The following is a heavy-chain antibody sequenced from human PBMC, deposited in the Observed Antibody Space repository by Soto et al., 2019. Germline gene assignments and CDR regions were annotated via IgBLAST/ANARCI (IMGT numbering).Heavy chain of an antibody. CDR1: GYTFTSYG. J-gene: IGHJ3*02. Sequence: ASVKVSCKASGYTFTSYGISWVRQAPGQGLEWMGWISAYSGNTNYAQKLQGRVTMTTDTSTSTAYMELRSLRSDDTAVYYCARERGSYYDSSFGAFEIWGQGTMVTVSS. V-gene: IGHV1-18*01. D-gene: IGHD3-22*01. CDR3: ARERGSYYDSSFGAFEI. CDR2: ISAYSGNT.